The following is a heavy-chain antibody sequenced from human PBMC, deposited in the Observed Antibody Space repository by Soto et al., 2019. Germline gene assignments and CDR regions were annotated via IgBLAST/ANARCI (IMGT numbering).Heavy chain of an antibody. J-gene: IGHJ3*02. CDR1: GFTFSSYA. V-gene: IGHV3-23*01. CDR2: ISGSGGST. D-gene: IGHD6-13*01. CDR3: AKSYIPIIAAAGTGDFDI. Sequence: PGGSLRLSCAASGFTFSSYAMSWVRQAPGKGLEWVSAISGSGGSTYYADSVKGRFTISRDNSKNTLYLQMNSLRAEDTAVYYCAKSYIPIIAAAGTGDFDIWGQGTMVTVSS.